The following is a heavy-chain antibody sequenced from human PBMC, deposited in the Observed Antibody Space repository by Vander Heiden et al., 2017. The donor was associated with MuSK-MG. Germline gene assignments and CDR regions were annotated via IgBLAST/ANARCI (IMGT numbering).Heavy chain of an antibody. V-gene: IGHV4-39*07. Sequence: QLQLQESGPGLVKPSETLSLTCTVSGGSISRISYSWGWIRQPPGKGLEWIGSIYYSGSTSYNPSLKRRVTISVDTSKNQFSLKLSSVTAADTAVYYCALSDILTGYSTFDYWGQGTLVTVSS. CDR2: IYYSGST. J-gene: IGHJ4*02. D-gene: IGHD3-9*01. CDR3: ALSDILTGYSTFDY. CDR1: GGSISRISYS.